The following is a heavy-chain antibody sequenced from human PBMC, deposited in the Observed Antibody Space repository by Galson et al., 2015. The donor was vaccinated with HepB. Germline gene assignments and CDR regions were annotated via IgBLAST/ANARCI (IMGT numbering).Heavy chain of an antibody. CDR1: GGTFNSYT. J-gene: IGHJ4*02. Sequence: SVKVSCKASGGTFNSYTVSWVRQAPGQGLEWMGGIIPIFGTGNYAQKFQGRVTITADESTNTAYMELSSLRSEDTAVYYCAATHNWGKDYWGQGTLVIVSS. CDR2: IIPIFGTG. V-gene: IGHV1-69*13. D-gene: IGHD7-27*01. CDR3: AATHNWGKDY.